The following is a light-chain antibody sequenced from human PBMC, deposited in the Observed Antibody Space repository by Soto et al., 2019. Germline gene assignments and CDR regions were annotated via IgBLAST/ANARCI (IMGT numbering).Light chain of an antibody. V-gene: IGLV2-8*01. J-gene: IGLJ1*01. CDR2: EVS. Sequence: QSVLTQPPSASGSPGQSVTISCTGPSSDVGAYNYVSWYQQHPGKAPKLMIYEVSKRPSGVPDRFSGSKSGNTASLTVSGLQAEDETDYYCSSYAGSNTYVFGTGTKVTVL. CDR3: SSYAGSNTYV. CDR1: SSDVGAYNY.